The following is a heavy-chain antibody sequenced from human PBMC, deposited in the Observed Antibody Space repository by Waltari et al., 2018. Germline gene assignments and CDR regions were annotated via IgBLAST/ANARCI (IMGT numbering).Heavy chain of an antibody. CDR1: GGSISSYY. J-gene: IGHJ6*02. D-gene: IGHD2-2*01. V-gene: IGHV4-59*01. Sequence: QVQLQESGPGLVKPSETLSLTCTVSGGSISSYYWSWIRQPPGKGLEWIGYIYYSGSTNYNPALKSRVTISVDTSKNQCSLKLSSVTAADTAVYYCARHCSSTSCYHALMDVWGQGTTVTVSS. CDR3: ARHCSSTSCYHALMDV. CDR2: IYYSGST.